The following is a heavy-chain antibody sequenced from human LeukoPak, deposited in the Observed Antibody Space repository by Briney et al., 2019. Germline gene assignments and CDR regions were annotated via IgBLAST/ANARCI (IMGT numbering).Heavy chain of an antibody. J-gene: IGHJ4*02. CDR1: GFTVSSNY. CDR3: ARVSRWLPDY. D-gene: IGHD6-19*01. CDR2: IYSGGIT. V-gene: IGHV3-66*01. Sequence: GGSLRLSCAASGFTVSSNYMSWVRQVPGKGLEWVSVIYSGGITDYADSVKDRFTISRDSSKNTLYLQMNSLRAEDTAVYYCARVSRWLPDYWGQGTLVTVSS.